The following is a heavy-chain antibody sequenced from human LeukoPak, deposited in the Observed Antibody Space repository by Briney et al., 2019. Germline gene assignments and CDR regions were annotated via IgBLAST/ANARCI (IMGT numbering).Heavy chain of an antibody. CDR2: IVIRGDT. D-gene: IGHD6-19*01. J-gene: IGHJ4*02. Sequence: GSLRLSCAASGFPFIDYDMHWVRQVIGKGLEWVSAIVIRGDTHYSGSVKGRFTISRENAESSLYLQMNSLRAEDTAVYYCARGGIQVSGIDEFDYWGQGTLVTVSS. CDR3: ARGGIQVSGIDEFDY. V-gene: IGHV3-13*01. CDR1: GFPFIDYD.